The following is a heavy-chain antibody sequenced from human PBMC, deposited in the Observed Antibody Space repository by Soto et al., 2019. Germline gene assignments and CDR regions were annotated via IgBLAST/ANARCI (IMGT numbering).Heavy chain of an antibody. CDR2: ISYDGSNK. Sequence: LRLSCAASGFTFSSYAMHWVRQAPGKGLEWVAVISYDGSNKYYADSVKGRFTISRDNSKNTLYLQMNSLRAEDTAVYYCARERGGKYSSGWTDFDYWGQGTLVTVPQ. CDR1: GFTFSSYA. CDR3: ARERGGKYSSGWTDFDY. V-gene: IGHV3-30-3*01. D-gene: IGHD6-19*01. J-gene: IGHJ4*02.